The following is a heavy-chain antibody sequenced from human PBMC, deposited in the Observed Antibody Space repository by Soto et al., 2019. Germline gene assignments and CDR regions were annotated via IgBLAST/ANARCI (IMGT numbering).Heavy chain of an antibody. CDR2: IYYSGST. J-gene: IGHJ4*02. CDR3: VRGRMDYDSSGYYPFDY. D-gene: IGHD3-22*01. CDR1: GGSISSSSYY. V-gene: IGHV4-39*01. Sequence: SETLSLTCTVSGGSISSSSYYWGWIRQPPGKGLEWIGSIYYSGSTYYNPSLKSRVTISVDTSKNQFSLKLSSVTAADTAVYYCVRGRMDYDSSGYYPFDYWGQGTLVTVS.